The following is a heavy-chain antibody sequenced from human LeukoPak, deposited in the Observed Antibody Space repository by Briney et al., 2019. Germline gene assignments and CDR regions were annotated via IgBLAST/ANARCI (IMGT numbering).Heavy chain of an antibody. CDR3: AKGERDGYNNGLDY. CDR1: GFTFSTYG. CDR2: IRDDGSNK. J-gene: IGHJ4*02. Sequence: GGSLRLSCAASGFTFSTYGLHWVRQAPGKGLEWVAFIRDDGSNKYYADSVKGRFTISRDNSKNTLYLQMNSLRAEDTAVYYCAKGERDGYNNGLDYWGQGTLVTVSS. D-gene: IGHD5-24*01. V-gene: IGHV3-30*02.